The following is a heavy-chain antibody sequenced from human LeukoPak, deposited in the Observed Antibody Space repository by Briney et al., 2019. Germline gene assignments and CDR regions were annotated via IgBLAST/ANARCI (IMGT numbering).Heavy chain of an antibody. Sequence: GGSLRLSCAASGFTFSNAWMSWVRQAPGKGLEWVGRIKSKTDGGTTDYAAPVKGRFTISRDDSKNTAYLQMNSLKTEDTAVYYCARDFLPPVIFGVPSPFDYWGQGTLVTVSS. D-gene: IGHD3-3*01. CDR2: IKSKTDGGTT. CDR1: GFTFSNAW. V-gene: IGHV3-15*01. CDR3: ARDFLPPVIFGVPSPFDY. J-gene: IGHJ4*02.